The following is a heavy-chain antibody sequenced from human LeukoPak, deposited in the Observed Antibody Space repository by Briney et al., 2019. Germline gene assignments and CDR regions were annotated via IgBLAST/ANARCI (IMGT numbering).Heavy chain of an antibody. D-gene: IGHD2-15*01. Sequence: GGSLRLSCVASGFTFSSYSMNWVRQAPGKGLEWVSSISSSSSYIYYADSVKGRFTISRDNAKNSLYLQMNSLRAEDTAVYYCARESVCSGGSCYPDYWGQGTLVTVSS. CDR3: ARESVCSGGSCYPDY. V-gene: IGHV3-21*01. CDR1: GFTFSSYS. J-gene: IGHJ4*02. CDR2: ISSSSSYI.